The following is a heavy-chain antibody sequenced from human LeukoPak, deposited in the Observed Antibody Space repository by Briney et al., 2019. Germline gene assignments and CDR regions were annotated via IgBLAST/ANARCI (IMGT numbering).Heavy chain of an antibody. J-gene: IGHJ4*02. CDR3: AITNYYDSSGYYSRWDYFDY. Sequence: ASVKVSCKASGYTFTSYAMHWVRQAPGQRLEWMGWISAYNGNTNYAQKLQGRVTMTRNTSISTAYMELSSLRSEDTAVYYCAITNYYDSSGYYSRWDYFDYWGQGTLVTVSS. D-gene: IGHD3-22*01. CDR1: GYTFTSYA. CDR2: ISAYNGNT. V-gene: IGHV1-3*01.